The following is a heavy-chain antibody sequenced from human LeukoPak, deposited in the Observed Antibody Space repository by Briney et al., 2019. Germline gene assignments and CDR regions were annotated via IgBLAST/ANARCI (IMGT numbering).Heavy chain of an antibody. Sequence: SSETLSLTCAVYGGSFSGYYWSWIRQPPGKGLEWIGEINHSGSTNYNPSLKSRVTISVDTSKNQFSLKLSSVTAADTAVYYCARGRGYRFNWFDPWSQGTLVTVSS. CDR1: GGSFSGYY. D-gene: IGHD6-13*01. J-gene: IGHJ5*02. CDR2: INHSGST. V-gene: IGHV4-34*01. CDR3: ARGRGYRFNWFDP.